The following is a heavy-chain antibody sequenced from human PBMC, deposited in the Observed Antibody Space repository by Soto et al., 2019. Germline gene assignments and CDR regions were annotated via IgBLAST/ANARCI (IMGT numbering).Heavy chain of an antibody. CDR1: GYTFTSYY. D-gene: IGHD2-15*01. V-gene: IGHV1-46*03. Sequence: QVQLVQSGAEVKKPGASVTVSCNASGYTFTSYYMSWVRQAPGKGLEWMGIINSGGGSTSYAQKFQGRVTMTRDTSTSPIYREVSSLRSEDTAVYYCAAYCSGGSCPPGPWNWGQGTMVTVSS. J-gene: IGHJ3*01. CDR3: AAYCSGGSCPPGPWN. CDR2: INSGGGST.